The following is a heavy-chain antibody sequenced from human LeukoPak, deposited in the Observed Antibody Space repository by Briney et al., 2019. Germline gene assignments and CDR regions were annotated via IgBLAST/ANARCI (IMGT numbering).Heavy chain of an antibody. V-gene: IGHV3-15*01. D-gene: IGHD5-18*01. CDR3: TTDGWIQPFDY. CDR1: GFTFNNAW. CDR2: IKTKTDGGTT. J-gene: IGHJ4*02. Sequence: GGSLRLSCAASGFTFNNAWMSWVRQAPGKGLEWVGRIKTKTDGGTTDYAAPVKGRFTISRDDSKNTLYLQMNSLKTEDTAVYYCTTDGWIQPFDYWGQGTLVTVSS.